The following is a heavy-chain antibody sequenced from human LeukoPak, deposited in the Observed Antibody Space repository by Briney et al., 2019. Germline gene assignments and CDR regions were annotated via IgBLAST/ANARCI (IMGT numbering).Heavy chain of an antibody. CDR2: IRSKAYGGTT. V-gene: IGHV3-49*03. CDR1: GFTFGDYA. D-gene: IGHD6-19*01. J-gene: IGHJ6*02. Sequence: PGGSLRLSCTASGFTFGDYAMSWFRQAPGKGLEWVGFIRSKAYGGTTEYAASVKGRFTISRDDSKSIAYLQMNSLKTEDTAVYYCTRRGSPRTVYSSVKKMDVWGQGTTVTVSS. CDR3: TRRGSPRTVYSSVKKMDV.